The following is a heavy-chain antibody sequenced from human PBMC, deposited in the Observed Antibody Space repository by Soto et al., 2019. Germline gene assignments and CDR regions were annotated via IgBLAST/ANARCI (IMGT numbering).Heavy chain of an antibody. CDR2: ISYDGNSE. D-gene: IGHD1-26*01. CDR1: GFTFGAYT. Sequence: QMQLVESGGGVVQPGRSLRLSCAASGFTFGAYTMHWVRQAPGKGLEWVAVISYDGNSERYTDPVKGRFTVSRDNSKSTMHLQIHNWRVQDTAVYSYARNGYSRKSYGFDVWGQGTMVTVSS. CDR3: ARNGYSRKSYGFDV. V-gene: IGHV3-30*14. J-gene: IGHJ3*01.